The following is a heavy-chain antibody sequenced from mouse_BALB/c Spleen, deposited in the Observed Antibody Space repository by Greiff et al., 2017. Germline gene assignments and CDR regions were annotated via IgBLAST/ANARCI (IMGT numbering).Heavy chain of an antibody. J-gene: IGHJ3*01. CDR1: GFSLTSYG. Sequence: VKLVESGPGLVAPSQSLSITCTVSGFSLTSYGVHWVRQPPGKGLEWLGVIWAGGSTNYNSALMSRLSLSKDNSKSQVFLKMNSLQTDDTAMYYCAIPDGYYPAWFAYWGQGTLVTVSA. CDR3: AIPDGYYPAWFAY. CDR2: IWAGGST. V-gene: IGHV2-9*02. D-gene: IGHD2-3*01.